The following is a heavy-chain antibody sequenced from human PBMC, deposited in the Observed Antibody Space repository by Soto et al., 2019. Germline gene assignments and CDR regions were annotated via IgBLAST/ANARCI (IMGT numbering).Heavy chain of an antibody. Sequence: GGSLRLSCAASGFTFSSYGMHWVRQAPGKGLEWVAVIWYDGSNKYYADSVKGRFTISRDNSKNTLYLQMNSLRAEDTAVYYCARYQIRSYYYFDYWGQGTLVTVSS. J-gene: IGHJ4*02. V-gene: IGHV3-33*01. CDR1: GFTFSSYG. CDR3: ARYQIRSYYYFDY. CDR2: IWYDGSNK. D-gene: IGHD2-2*01.